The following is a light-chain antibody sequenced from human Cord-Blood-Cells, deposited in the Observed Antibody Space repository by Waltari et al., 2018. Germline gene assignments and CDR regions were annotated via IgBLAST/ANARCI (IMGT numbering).Light chain of an antibody. CDR2: GAS. Sequence: EIVMTQSQATLSVSPGERHTLSGRASQSVSSNLAWYQQKPGQSPRLLIYGASTRATGIPARFSGSGSGTVFALIGSSLQSEEFAVYYCQQYNNWPYTFGQGAKLEIK. J-gene: IGKJ2*01. CDR1: QSVSSN. V-gene: IGKV3-15*01. CDR3: QQYNNWPYT.